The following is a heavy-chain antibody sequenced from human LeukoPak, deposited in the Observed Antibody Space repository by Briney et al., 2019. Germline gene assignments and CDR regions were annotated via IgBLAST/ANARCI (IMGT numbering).Heavy chain of an antibody. J-gene: IGHJ4*02. Sequence: GGSLRLSCAASGFTFTTYWMTWVRQAPGKGLEWVANIKEDGSQKYYVDSVKGRFTISRDNAKNSLYLQMDGLKAEDTAVYYCARENWANDYWGQGTLVTVSS. CDR3: ARENWANDY. CDR2: IKEDGSQK. V-gene: IGHV3-7*01. D-gene: IGHD7-27*01. CDR1: GFTFTTYW.